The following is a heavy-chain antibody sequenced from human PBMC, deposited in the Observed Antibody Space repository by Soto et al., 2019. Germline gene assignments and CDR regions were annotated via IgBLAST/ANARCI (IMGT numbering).Heavy chain of an antibody. D-gene: IGHD2-8*01. V-gene: IGHV3-53*01. Sequence: PGGSLRLSCAASGFTVNSNYMTWVRQAPGKGLEWVSVVYRDGDTHYADSVKGRFTISRDNSKNTVYLQMNSLRADDTAVYYCARASHLIVLMVYAIVRLGDYYYYGMDVWGQGTTVTVSS. CDR1: GFTVNSNY. CDR3: ARASHLIVLMVYAIVRLGDYYYYGMDV. J-gene: IGHJ6*02. CDR2: VYRDGDT.